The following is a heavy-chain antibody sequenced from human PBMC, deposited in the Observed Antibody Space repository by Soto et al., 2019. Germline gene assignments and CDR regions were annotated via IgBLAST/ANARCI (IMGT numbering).Heavy chain of an antibody. V-gene: IGHV1-3*01. Sequence: QVQLVQSGAEVKKPGASVKVSCKASGYTFTSYAMHWVRQAPGQRLEWMGWINAGNGNTKYSQKFQGRVTITRDTAASAAYMELRSLRSEDTAVYYCASSFSVLADIGYWVQGTLVTVSS. CDR2: INAGNGNT. CDR1: GYTFTSYA. CDR3: ASSFSVLADIGY. J-gene: IGHJ4*02. D-gene: IGHD2-2*02.